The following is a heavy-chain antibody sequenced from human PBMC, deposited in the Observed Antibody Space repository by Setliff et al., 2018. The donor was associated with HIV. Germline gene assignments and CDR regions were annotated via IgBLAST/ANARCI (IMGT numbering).Heavy chain of an antibody. CDR1: GGSFSAYY. V-gene: IGHV4-34*01. CDR3: AREWSYGAFDTFDV. J-gene: IGHJ3*01. D-gene: IGHD5-18*01. Sequence: SETLSLTSAVYGGSFSAYYWSWVRQPPGKGLEWIGEINHSGSTNYNPSLKTRVTIMVDTSKNQFSLKLGSVTAADTAVYYCAREWSYGAFDTFDVWGQGTMVTVSS. CDR2: INHSGST.